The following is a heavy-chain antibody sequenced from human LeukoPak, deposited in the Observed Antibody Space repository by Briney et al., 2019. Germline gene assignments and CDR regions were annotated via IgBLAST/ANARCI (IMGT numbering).Heavy chain of an antibody. CDR3: ARGPGSSGGAYVGDY. CDR1: GFTFSNHW. Sequence: PGGSLRLSCAASGFTFSNHWMHWVRQVPGKGLVWVSRIDGNGNNKNYGDSVKGRFSISRDNAKSTLYLQMNSLRAEDTAVYYCARGPGSSGGAYVGDYWGHGTLVTVSS. J-gene: IGHJ4*01. D-gene: IGHD3-22*01. V-gene: IGHV3-74*01. CDR2: IDGNGNNK.